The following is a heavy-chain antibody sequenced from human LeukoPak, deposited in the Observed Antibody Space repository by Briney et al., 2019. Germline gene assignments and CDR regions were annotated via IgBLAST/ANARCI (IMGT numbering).Heavy chain of an antibody. V-gene: IGHV3-7*04. CDR3: VRGGGSFDS. J-gene: IGHJ4*02. CDR1: GFTFSGFW. CDR2: IKYDGSDK. Sequence: GGSLRLSCAASGFTFSGFWRSWVRQAPTKGLEWVANIKYDGSDKRYVDSVKGRFTVSRDNTNNSLYLQMNSLRAEDTAVYYGVRGGGSFDSWGQGTLVTVSS. D-gene: IGHD3-16*01.